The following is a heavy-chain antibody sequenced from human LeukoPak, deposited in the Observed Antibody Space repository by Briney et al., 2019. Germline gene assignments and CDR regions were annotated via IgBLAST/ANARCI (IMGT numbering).Heavy chain of an antibody. CDR2: IYSSGNT. D-gene: IGHD2-15*01. CDR3: ARVVVPGWFDP. Sequence: PSETLSLTCAVYGGSFSGYYWSWIRQPAGKGLEWIGRIYSSGNTNYNPSLKSRLTISVDTSKNQFSLKLSSVTAADTAVYYCARVVVPGWFDPWGQGNLVTVSS. CDR1: GGSFSGYY. V-gene: IGHV4-59*10. J-gene: IGHJ5*02.